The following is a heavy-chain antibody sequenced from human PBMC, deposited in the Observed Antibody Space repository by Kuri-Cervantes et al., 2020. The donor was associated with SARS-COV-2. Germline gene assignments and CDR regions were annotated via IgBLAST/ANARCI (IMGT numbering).Heavy chain of an antibody. J-gene: IGHJ4*02. V-gene: IGHV3-23*01. CDR2: ISGSGGNNGST. D-gene: IGHD3-3*01. CDR3: ARGSKVLRFLEWLT. CDR1: GFTFSNHG. Sequence: LSLTCVGSGFTFSNHGMSWVRQAPGKGLEWVSGISGSGGNNGSTYYADSMEGRFTMSRDDPMNTLYLQKNSLRAQDTAVYYCARGSKVLRFLEWLTWGQGTLVTVSS.